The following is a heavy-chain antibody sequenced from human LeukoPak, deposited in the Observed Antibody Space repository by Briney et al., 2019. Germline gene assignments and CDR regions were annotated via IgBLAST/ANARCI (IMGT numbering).Heavy chain of an antibody. D-gene: IGHD2-2*03. CDR2: VESDASRA. V-gene: IGHV3-74*03. CDR1: GFTLSNHW. CDR3: VKGGHKLDIQTTHYYYGLDL. Sequence: GGSLRLSCVASGFTLSNHWMYWVRQGPSRGLAHVSRVESDASRATYAYSVKGRFTIYRDDDKNTMYLQMNSLRVEDTAVYYCVKGGHKLDIQTTHYYYGLDLWGQGTTVAVSP. J-gene: IGHJ6*01.